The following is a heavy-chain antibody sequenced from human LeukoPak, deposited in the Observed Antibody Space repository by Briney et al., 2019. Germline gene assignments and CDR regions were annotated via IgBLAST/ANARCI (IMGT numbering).Heavy chain of an antibody. Sequence: ASVKVSCKASGYTFTGYYMHRVRQAPGQGLEWRGWINPNSGGTNYAQKFQGRVTMTRDTSISTAYMELSRLRSDDTAVYYCAREGIAAAGTYAFDIWGQGTMVTVSS. CDR3: AREGIAAAGTYAFDI. CDR2: INPNSGGT. V-gene: IGHV1-2*02. CDR1: GYTFTGYY. D-gene: IGHD6-13*01. J-gene: IGHJ3*02.